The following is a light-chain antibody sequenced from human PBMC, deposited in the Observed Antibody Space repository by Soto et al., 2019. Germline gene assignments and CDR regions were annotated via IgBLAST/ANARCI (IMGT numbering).Light chain of an antibody. J-gene: IGLJ1*01. CDR2: GNN. V-gene: IGLV1-47*02. CDR3: AAWDDTLNGYV. Sequence: QLVLTQPPSASGTPGQRVTISCSGSSSNVGRNYVFWYQQLPGTAPRLLSFGNNQRPSGVPDRFAGSKSDTSASLAIRGLRSDDEADYYCAAWDDTLNGYVFGTGTKVTVL. CDR1: SSNVGRNY.